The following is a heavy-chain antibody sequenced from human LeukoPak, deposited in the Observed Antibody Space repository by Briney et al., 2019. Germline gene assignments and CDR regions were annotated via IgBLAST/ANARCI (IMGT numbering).Heavy chain of an antibody. V-gene: IGHV3-21*01. CDR3: ARDGSSGWYDY. CDR2: ISSSSSYI. Sequence: GGSLRLSCAASGFTFGSYSMNWVRQAPGKGLEWVSSISSSSSYIYYADSVKGRFTISRDNAKNSLYLQMNSLRAEDTAVYYCARDGSSGWYDYWGQGTLVTVSS. J-gene: IGHJ4*02. D-gene: IGHD6-19*01. CDR1: GFTFGSYS.